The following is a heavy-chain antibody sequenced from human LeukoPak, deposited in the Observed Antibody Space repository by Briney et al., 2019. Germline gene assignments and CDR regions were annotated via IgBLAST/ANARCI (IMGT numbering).Heavy chain of an antibody. D-gene: IGHD4-17*01. J-gene: IGHJ4*02. CDR1: RFTFSDYW. CDR2: INRDGGGT. V-gene: IGHV3-74*01. Sequence: GGSLRLSCAASRFTFSDYWMHWVRQAPGKGLVWVSRINRDGGGTTYADSVKGRFTISRDNAKNTLYLQMNSLRAEDTAVYFCARVAYGDYGVFDYWGQGTLVTVSS. CDR3: ARVAYGDYGVFDY.